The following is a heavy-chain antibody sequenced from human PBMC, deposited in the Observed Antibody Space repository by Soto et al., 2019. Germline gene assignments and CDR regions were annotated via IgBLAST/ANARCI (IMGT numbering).Heavy chain of an antibody. CDR2: ITPSGDNT. CDR3: AKPRASLQWPPFDP. V-gene: IGHV3-23*01. D-gene: IGHD6-19*01. J-gene: IGHJ5*02. CDR1: GFTFSAYY. Sequence: GGSLRLSCAVSGFTFSAYYMTWIRQAPGKGLAWVSSITPSGDNTYYADSVKGRFTISRDNSRNTLYLHMNTLRLEDSGVYYCAKPRASLQWPPFDPWGHGTLVTVSS.